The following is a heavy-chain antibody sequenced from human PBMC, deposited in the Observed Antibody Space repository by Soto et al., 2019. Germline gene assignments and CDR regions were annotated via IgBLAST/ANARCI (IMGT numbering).Heavy chain of an antibody. CDR1: GFTFDDYA. Sequence: GGSLRLSCAASGFTFDDYAMHWVRQAPGKGLEWVSGISWNSGSIGYADSVKGRFTSSRDNAKNSLYLQMNSLRAEDTALYYCAKDFALRSGPFPCCSGGSCYSPPPAFDIWGQGTMVTVSS. J-gene: IGHJ3*02. CDR2: ISWNSGSI. V-gene: IGHV3-9*01. CDR3: AKDFALRSGPFPCCSGGSCYSPPPAFDI. D-gene: IGHD2-15*01.